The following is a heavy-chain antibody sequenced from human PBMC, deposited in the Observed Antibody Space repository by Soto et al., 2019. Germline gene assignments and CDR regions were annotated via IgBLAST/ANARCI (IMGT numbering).Heavy chain of an antibody. Sequence: ASVALSCKTSGYRFTACTCHWVRQAPGQRLEWMGWLNADSGNTQYSQKFQGRVTFTRNTSATTAYMELSGLTSDDTAVYFCATDRLGYKNQFDWWGQGALVTVSS. CDR3: ATDRLGYKNQFDW. CDR2: LNADSGNT. CDR1: GYRFTACT. J-gene: IGHJ4*02. V-gene: IGHV1-3*01. D-gene: IGHD2-2*02.